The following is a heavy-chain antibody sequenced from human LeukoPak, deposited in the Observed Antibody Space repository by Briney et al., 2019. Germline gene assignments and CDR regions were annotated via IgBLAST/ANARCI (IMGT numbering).Heavy chain of an antibody. Sequence: GGSLRLSCAASGFTFSSYSMNWVRQAPGKGLEWISYISSSSTTIYYADSVKGRFTISRDNAKNSLYLQMNSLRDEDTAVYYCARDGSSIAAYRRDYWGQGTLVTVSS. V-gene: IGHV3-48*02. J-gene: IGHJ4*02. CDR1: GFTFSSYS. CDR2: ISSSSTTI. D-gene: IGHD6-25*01. CDR3: ARDGSSIAAYRRDY.